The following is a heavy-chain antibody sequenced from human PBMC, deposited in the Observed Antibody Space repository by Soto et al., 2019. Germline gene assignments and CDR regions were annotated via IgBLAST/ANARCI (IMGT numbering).Heavy chain of an antibody. Sequence: PGGSLRPSSANSGFMVSTYVLKWFRQAPWKGPEWVSAIKGRRKYQYHANPVRGRVPIYRHNAKNSLFFQMRTLTARDSAVYYCAREDGIAGEPSALDYWGYGTGVTVSS. CDR2: IKGRRKYQ. J-gene: IGHJ4*03. V-gene: IGHV3-21*01. CDR3: AREDGIAGEPSALDY. D-gene: IGHD1-26*01. CDR1: GFMVSTYV.